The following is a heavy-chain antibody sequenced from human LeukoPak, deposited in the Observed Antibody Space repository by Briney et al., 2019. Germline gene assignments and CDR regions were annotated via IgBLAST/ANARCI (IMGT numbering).Heavy chain of an antibody. CDR2: ISAYNGNT. CDR3: ARVGDTAMVLDY. D-gene: IGHD5-18*01. J-gene: IGHJ4*02. Sequence: ASVKVSCKASGYTFTSYGISWVRQVPGQGLEWMGWISAYNGNTNYAQKLQGRVTMTTDTSTITAYMELRSLGSDDTAVYYCARVGDTAMVLDYWGQGTLVTVSS. CDR1: GYTFTSYG. V-gene: IGHV1-18*01.